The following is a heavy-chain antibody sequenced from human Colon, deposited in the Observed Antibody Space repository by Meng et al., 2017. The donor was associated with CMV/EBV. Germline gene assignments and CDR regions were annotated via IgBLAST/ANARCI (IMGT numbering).Heavy chain of an antibody. V-gene: IGHV3-23*01. CDR3: ARDSRYQGWFDR. D-gene: IGHD2-2*01. J-gene: IGHJ5*02. CDR1: GFSFSNYA. CDR2: ISGRSDST. Sequence: GGSLRLSCVGSGFSFSNYAMSWVRQAPGKGLEWVSAISGRSDSTSSAVSVKGRSTISRDNSKNTLYLEMNSLRAEDTALYYCARDSRYQGWFDRWGQGTPVTVSS.